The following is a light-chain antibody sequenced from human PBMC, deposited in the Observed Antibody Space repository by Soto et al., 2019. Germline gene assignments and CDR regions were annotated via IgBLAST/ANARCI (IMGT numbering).Light chain of an antibody. Sequence: QSVLTHPPSASGTPGQRVTISCSGSSSNIGSNYVYWYQQLPGTAPKLLIYRNNQRPSGVPDRFSGSKSGTSASLAISGLRSEDEADYYCAAWDDSLSGPVFGTGT. J-gene: IGLJ1*01. CDR1: SSNIGSNY. CDR3: AAWDDSLSGPV. V-gene: IGLV1-47*01. CDR2: RNN.